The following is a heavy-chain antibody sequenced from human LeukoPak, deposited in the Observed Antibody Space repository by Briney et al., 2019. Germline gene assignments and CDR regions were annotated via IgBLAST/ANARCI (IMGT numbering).Heavy chain of an antibody. D-gene: IGHD1-1*01. CDR1: GFTFSSYA. V-gene: IGHV3-23*01. CDR2: MSGGGAHT. Sequence: PGGSLRLSCAASGFTFSSYAMSWVRQAPGKGLEWVSVMSGGGAHTYYSDSVKGRFTISRDNSKNTLYLQMNSLRAEDTAAYYCARVGHTWNDVEDYYYYYGMDVWGQGTTVTVSS. CDR3: ARVGHTWNDVEDYYYYYGMDV. J-gene: IGHJ6*02.